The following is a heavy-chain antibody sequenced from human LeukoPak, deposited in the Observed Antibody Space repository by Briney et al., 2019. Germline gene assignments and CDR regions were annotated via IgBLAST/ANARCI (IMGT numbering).Heavy chain of an antibody. CDR2: ISYDGSNK. CDR1: GFTFSSYA. D-gene: IGHD6-13*01. V-gene: IGHV3-30*14. J-gene: IGHJ4*02. CDR3: ARGYSI. Sequence: GGSLRLSCAASGFTFSSYAMHWVRQAPGKGLEWVAVISYDGSNKYYADSVKGRFTISRDNSKNTLYLQMNSLRAEDTAVYYCARGYSIWGQGTLVTVSS.